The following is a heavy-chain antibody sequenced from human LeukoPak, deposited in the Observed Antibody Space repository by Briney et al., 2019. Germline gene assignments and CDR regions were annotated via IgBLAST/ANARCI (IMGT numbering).Heavy chain of an antibody. CDR1: GYTFASYY. Sequence: ASVKVSCKASGYTFASYYMHWVRQAPGQGLEWMGIINPSGGSTSYAQKFQGRVTMTRDTSTSTVYMELSSLRSEDTAVYYCAREYCSSTSCKNGAFDIWGQGTMVTVSS. CDR2: INPSGGST. CDR3: AREYCSSTSCKNGAFDI. J-gene: IGHJ3*02. D-gene: IGHD2-2*01. V-gene: IGHV1-46*01.